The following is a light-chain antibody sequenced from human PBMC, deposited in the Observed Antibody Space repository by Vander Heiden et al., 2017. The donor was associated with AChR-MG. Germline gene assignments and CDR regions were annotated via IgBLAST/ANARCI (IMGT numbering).Light chain of an antibody. V-gene: IGKV2-28*01. CDR3: MQALQTPWT. Sequence: DIVMTQSPLSPVTPGKPASISCRSSQSLRHTNGYIHLDWFLQKPGQSPQLLIYLGSNRAPGVPERFSGIGSGTYFTLKISRVEAEDVGVYYCMQALQTPWTFGQGTKVEI. CDR1: QSLRHTNGYIH. J-gene: IGKJ1*01. CDR2: LGS.